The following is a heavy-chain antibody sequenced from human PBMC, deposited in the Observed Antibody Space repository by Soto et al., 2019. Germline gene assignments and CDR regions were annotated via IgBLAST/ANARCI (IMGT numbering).Heavy chain of an antibody. CDR2: IYHIGST. Sequence: SETLSLTCAVSGGSISSSNWWSWVRQPPGKGLEWIGEIYHIGSTNYNPSLKSRVTISVDKSKNQFSLKLSSVTAADTAVYYCASVRGGYYYAMDVWGQGTTVTVSS. J-gene: IGHJ6*02. D-gene: IGHD3-10*02. CDR3: ASVRGGYYYAMDV. V-gene: IGHV4-4*02. CDR1: GGSISSSNW.